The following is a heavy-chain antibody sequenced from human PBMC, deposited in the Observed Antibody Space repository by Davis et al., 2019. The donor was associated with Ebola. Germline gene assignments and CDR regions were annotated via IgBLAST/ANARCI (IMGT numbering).Heavy chain of an antibody. CDR1: GYTFTSYY. D-gene: IGHD2-21*02. Sequence: ASVPVSCMASGYTFTSYYMHCVRQAPGQGLEWMGIINPSGGSTSYAQKFQGRVTMTRDTSTSTVYMELSSLRSEDTAVYYCARGGVYCGGDCWHTNWFDPWGQGTLVTVSS. CDR2: INPSGGST. J-gene: IGHJ5*02. CDR3: ARGGVYCGGDCWHTNWFDP. V-gene: IGHV1-46*01.